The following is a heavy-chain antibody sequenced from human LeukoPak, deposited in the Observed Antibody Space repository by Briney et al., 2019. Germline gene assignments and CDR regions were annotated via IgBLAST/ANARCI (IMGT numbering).Heavy chain of an antibody. V-gene: IGHV1-46*01. CDR3: ARDSSMVRGVISAFDI. CDR1: GYTFTSYY. J-gene: IGHJ3*02. D-gene: IGHD3-10*01. CDR2: INPSGGST. Sequence: GASVKVSCKASGYTFTSYYMHWVRQAPGQGLEWMGIINPSGGSTSYAQKFQGRVTMTRDTSTSTVYMELSSLRSEDTAVYYCARDSSMVRGVISAFDIWGQGTTVTVSS.